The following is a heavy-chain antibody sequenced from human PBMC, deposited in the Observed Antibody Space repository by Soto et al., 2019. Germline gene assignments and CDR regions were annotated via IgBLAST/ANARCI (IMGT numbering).Heavy chain of an antibody. D-gene: IGHD3-3*01. Sequence: PGGSLRLSCAASGFTFSSYSMNWVRQAPGKGLEWVSSISSSSSYIYYADSVKGRFTISRDNAKNSLYLQMNSLRAEDTAVYYCARDAYYDFWSGYYQYYYGMDVWGKGTTVTVSS. CDR2: ISSSSSYI. V-gene: IGHV3-21*01. J-gene: IGHJ6*04. CDR3: ARDAYYDFWSGYYQYYYGMDV. CDR1: GFTFSSYS.